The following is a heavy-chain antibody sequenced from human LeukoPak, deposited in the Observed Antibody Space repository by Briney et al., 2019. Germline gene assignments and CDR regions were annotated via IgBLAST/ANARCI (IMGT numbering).Heavy chain of an antibody. CDR1: GFTFSGSA. Sequence: GGSLKLSCAASGFTFSGSAMHWVRPASGKGLAWVGRIRSKANSYATAYAASVKGRFTISRDDSKNTAYLQMNSLKTEDTAVYYCTPSLYDILTGSDYWGQGTLVTVSS. D-gene: IGHD3-9*01. CDR2: IRSKANSYAT. V-gene: IGHV3-73*01. J-gene: IGHJ4*02. CDR3: TPSLYDILTGSDY.